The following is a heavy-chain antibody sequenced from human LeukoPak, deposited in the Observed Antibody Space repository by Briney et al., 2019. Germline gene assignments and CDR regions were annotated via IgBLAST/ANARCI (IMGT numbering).Heavy chain of an antibody. Sequence: PGGSLRLSCAASGFSFSDYNMHWVRQAPGKGLEWVAVISYDGSNKYYGDSVKGRFTISRDNSKNTLYLQMNSLRAEDTAVYYCAKGASIRITMVRGVPFDYWGQGTLVTVSS. CDR2: ISYDGSNK. V-gene: IGHV3-30*18. CDR3: AKGASIRITMVRGVPFDY. CDR1: GFSFSDYN. D-gene: IGHD3-10*01. J-gene: IGHJ4*02.